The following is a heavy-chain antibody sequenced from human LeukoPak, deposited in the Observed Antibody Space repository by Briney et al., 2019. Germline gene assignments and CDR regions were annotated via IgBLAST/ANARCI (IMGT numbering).Heavy chain of an antibody. J-gene: IGHJ4*02. CDR3: ARGPNSNWSGLDF. D-gene: IGHD6-6*01. V-gene: IGHV3-74*01. Sequence: GGSLRLSCTASGFSFSRHWMHWARQLPGKGLVWVSRISPTGSTTSYADSVKGRFTVSRDNAKNTLYLQVNNLRAEDTAVYYCARGPNSNWSGLDFWGQGTLLTVSS. CDR2: ISPTGSTT. CDR1: GFSFSRHW.